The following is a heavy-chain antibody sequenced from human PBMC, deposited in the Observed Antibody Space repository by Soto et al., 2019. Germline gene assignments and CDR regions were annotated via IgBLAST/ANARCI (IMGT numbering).Heavy chain of an antibody. V-gene: IGHV3-23*01. Sequence: EVQLLESGGGLVQPGGSLRLSCAASGFTFSSYAMSWVRQAPGKGLEWVSAISGSGGSTYYADSVKGRFTISRDSSKDTLYLQLNSMRAEDTAVYYCANGVGYCIDNSCSLGYYDMVVWGKGTTVTVSS. CDR1: GFTFSSYA. J-gene: IGHJ6*03. CDR2: ISGSGGST. D-gene: IGHD2-15*01. CDR3: ANGVGYCIDNSCSLGYYDMVV.